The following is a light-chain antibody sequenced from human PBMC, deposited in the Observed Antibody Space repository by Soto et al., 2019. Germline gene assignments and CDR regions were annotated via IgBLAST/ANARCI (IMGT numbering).Light chain of an antibody. CDR3: QQRSNWPRET. V-gene: IGKV3-11*01. CDR1: QSVSSY. CDR2: DAS. J-gene: IGKJ2*01. Sequence: EIVLTQSPATLSLSPRERATLSCRASQSVSSYLAWYQQKPGQAPSLLIYDASNRATGIPARFSGSGSGTDFTLSISSSEHEYFAVYYCQQRSNWPRETFGQGTKLEIK.